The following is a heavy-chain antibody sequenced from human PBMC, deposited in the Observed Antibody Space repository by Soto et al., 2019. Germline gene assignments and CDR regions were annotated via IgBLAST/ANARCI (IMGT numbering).Heavy chain of an antibody. J-gene: IGHJ4*02. Sequence: EVQLIESGGGWVQPGTSLRVSCAASGFTFHEYAMHWVRQAPGKGLEWVSGISSDGDTIAYADSVQGRFTVFRDNAKNSLYLQMNSLRAEDTAIYYCASRPSAENYYGVFDFWGRGTLVAVSS. V-gene: IGHV3-9*01. CDR1: GFTFHEYA. D-gene: IGHD3-22*01. CDR3: ASRPSAENYYGVFDF. CDR2: ISSDGDTI.